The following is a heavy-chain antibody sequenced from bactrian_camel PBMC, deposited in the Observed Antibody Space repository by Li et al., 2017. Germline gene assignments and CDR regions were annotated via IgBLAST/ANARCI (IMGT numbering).Heavy chain of an antibody. J-gene: IGHJ4*01. CDR2: YINTRSA. CDR1: APTCSINC. D-gene: IGHD7*01. CDR3: AADRVPATRRLLARAYNH. V-gene: IGHV3S53*01. Sequence: HVQLVESGGGSVQAGGSLRLSCAASAPTCSINCMGWFRQAPGKQREGVAVVYINTRSAIYGDSVKGRFTITQDNGKNTVYLQMNNLKPEDTAMYYCAADRVPATRRLLARAYNHWGQGTQVTVS.